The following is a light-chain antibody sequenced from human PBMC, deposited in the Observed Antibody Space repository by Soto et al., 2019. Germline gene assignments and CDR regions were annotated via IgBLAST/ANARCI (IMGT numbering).Light chain of an antibody. CDR1: SSDVGGYNY. J-gene: IGLJ1*01. CDR2: DVS. CDR3: CSDAGSYV. V-gene: IGLV2-11*01. Sequence: QSVLTQPRSVSGSPGQSVTIPCTGTSSDVGGYNYVSWYQQHPGKAPKLMIYDVSKRPSGVPDRFSGSKSGNTASLTISGLQAEDEADYYCCSDAGSYVFGTGTKVTVL.